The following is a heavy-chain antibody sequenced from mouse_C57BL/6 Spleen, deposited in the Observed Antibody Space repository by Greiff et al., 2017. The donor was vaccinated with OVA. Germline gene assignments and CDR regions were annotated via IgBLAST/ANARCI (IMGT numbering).Heavy chain of an antibody. CDR3: ARYYYGSSYFDD. J-gene: IGHJ2*01. Sequence: QVQLKQPGAELVMPGASVKLSCKASGYTFTSYWMHWVKQRPGQGLEWIGELDPSDSYTNYNQKFKGKSTLTVDKSSSTAYMQLSSLTSEDSAVYYCARYYYGSSYFDDWGQGTTLTVSS. CDR2: LDPSDSYT. V-gene: IGHV1-69*01. D-gene: IGHD1-1*01. CDR1: GYTFTSYW.